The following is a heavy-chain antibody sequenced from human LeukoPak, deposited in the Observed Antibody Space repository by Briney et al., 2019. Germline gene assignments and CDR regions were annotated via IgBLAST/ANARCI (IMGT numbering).Heavy chain of an antibody. V-gene: IGHV4-4*07. D-gene: IGHD2-21*01. J-gene: IGHJ4*02. CDR2: VSKWNT. CDR1: NDYISDYY. CDR3: ARQGSDNYFDS. Sequence: TASGTLSLTCILSNDYISDYYWSWIRQPAGKGLEWIGRVSKWNTNYNPTLMGRVSMSVQPSKNQFSLKLNSATAADTAVYYCARQGSDNYFDSWGLGILVTVSS.